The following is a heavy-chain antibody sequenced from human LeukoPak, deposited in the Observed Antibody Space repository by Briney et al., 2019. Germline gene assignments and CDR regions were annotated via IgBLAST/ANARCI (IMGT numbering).Heavy chain of an antibody. D-gene: IGHD2-21*02. CDR2: INHSGST. CDR1: GGSFSGYY. Sequence: SETLSLTCAVYGGSFSGYYWSWIRQPPGKGLEWIGEINHSGSTNYNPSLKSRVTISVDTSKNQFSLRLSSVTAADTAVYYCARGRAYCGGDCYAPKYYFDYWGQGTLVTVSS. J-gene: IGHJ4*02. CDR3: ARGRAYCGGDCYAPKYYFDY. V-gene: IGHV4-34*01.